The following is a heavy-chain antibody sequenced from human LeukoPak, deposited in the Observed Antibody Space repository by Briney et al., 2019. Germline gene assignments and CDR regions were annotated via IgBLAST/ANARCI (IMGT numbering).Heavy chain of an antibody. CDR3: ARDVYRPRFYGSERPGYFDY. V-gene: IGHV4-4*07. D-gene: IGHD3-10*01. J-gene: IGHJ4*02. CDR2: IYTSGST. CDR1: GGSISSYY. Sequence: SETLSLTCTVSGGSISSYYWSWIRQPAGKGLEWIGRIYTSGSTNYNPSLKGRVTMSVDTSKNQFSLKLSSVTAADTAVYYCARDVYRPRFYGSERPGYFDYWGQGTLVTVSS.